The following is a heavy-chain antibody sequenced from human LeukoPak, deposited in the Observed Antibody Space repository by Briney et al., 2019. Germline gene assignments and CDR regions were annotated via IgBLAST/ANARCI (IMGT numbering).Heavy chain of an antibody. CDR3: ARDFCPRQGYYGMDV. J-gene: IGHJ6*02. CDR2: INPNSGGT. CDR1: GYTFTGYY. D-gene: IGHD2/OR15-2a*01. V-gene: IGHV1-2*02. Sequence: ASVKVSCKASGYTFTGYYMHWVRQAPGQGLEWMGWINPNSGGTNYAQKFQGRVTMTRDTSISTAYMELSRLRSDDTAVYYCARDFCPRQGYYGMDVWGQGTTVTVSS.